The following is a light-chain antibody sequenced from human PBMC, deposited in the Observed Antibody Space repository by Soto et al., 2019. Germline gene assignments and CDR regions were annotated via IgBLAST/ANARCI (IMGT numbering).Light chain of an antibody. Sequence: QLTQSPSSLPASVGDRVTITCRASQGISSYLAWYQQKPGKAPQLLIYAASTLQSGVPSRFSGSGSVTDFTLTISSLQPEDFATYYCQQLNNYPLTFGPGTKVDIK. CDR2: AAS. J-gene: IGKJ3*01. CDR3: QQLNNYPLT. V-gene: IGKV1-9*01. CDR1: QGISSY.